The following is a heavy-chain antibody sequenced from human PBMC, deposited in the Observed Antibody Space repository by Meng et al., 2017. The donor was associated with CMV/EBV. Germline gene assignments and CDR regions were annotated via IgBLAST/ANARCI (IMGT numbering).Heavy chain of an antibody. CDR2: IYYSGST. D-gene: IGHD2-2*01. Sequence: GSLRLSCTVSGGSISSSSYYWGWIRQPPGKGLEWIGSIYYSGSTYYNPSLKSRVTISVDTSKNQFSLKLSSVTAADTAGYYCARFGRGTSCYDYWGQGTLVTVSS. CDR1: GGSISSSSYY. J-gene: IGHJ4*02. V-gene: IGHV4-39*07. CDR3: ARFGRGTSCYDY.